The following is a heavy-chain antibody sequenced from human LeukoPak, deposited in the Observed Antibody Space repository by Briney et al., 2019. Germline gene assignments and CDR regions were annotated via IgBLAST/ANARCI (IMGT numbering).Heavy chain of an antibody. CDR1: GGTFSSYA. Sequence: SVKVSCKASGGTFSSYAISWVRQAPGQGLEWMGGIIPIFGTANYAQKFQGRVTITADDSTSTVYMELTSLRSEDTAVYYCARDQAARRNWNDGGDGFDPWGQGTLVTVSS. J-gene: IGHJ5*02. CDR3: ARDQAARRNWNDGGDGFDP. CDR2: IIPIFGTA. V-gene: IGHV1-69*13. D-gene: IGHD1-1*01.